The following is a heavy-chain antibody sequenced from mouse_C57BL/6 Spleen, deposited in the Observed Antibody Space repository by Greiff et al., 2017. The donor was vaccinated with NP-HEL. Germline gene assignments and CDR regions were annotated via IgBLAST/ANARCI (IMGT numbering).Heavy chain of an antibody. J-gene: IGHJ1*03. V-gene: IGHV1-82*01. CDR3: ARETVVAPYWYFDV. Sequence: VQLQQSGPELVKPGASGKISCKASGYAFSSSWMNWVKQRPGKGLEWIGRIYPGDGDTNYNGKFKGKATLTADKSSSTAYMQLSSLTSEDSAVYFCARETVVAPYWYFDVWGTGTTVTVSS. D-gene: IGHD1-1*01. CDR1: GYAFSSSW. CDR2: IYPGDGDT.